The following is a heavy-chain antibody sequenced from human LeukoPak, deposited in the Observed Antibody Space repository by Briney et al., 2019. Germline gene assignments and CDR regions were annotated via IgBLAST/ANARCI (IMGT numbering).Heavy chain of an antibody. J-gene: IGHJ4*02. D-gene: IGHD2-21*01. CDR3: ARAGGSYSPSDY. V-gene: IGHV1-18*01. CDR2: INAYNDNT. Sequence: ASVNVSCKASGYAFTSYGISWVRQAPGQGLGWMGWINAYNDNTNYAQKFQGRVTMTTDTSTSTAYMELRSLRSDDTAVFYCARAGGSYSPSDYWGQGTLVTVSS. CDR1: GYAFTSYG.